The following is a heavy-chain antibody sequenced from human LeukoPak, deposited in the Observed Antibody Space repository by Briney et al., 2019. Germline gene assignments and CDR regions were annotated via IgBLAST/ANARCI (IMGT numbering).Heavy chain of an antibody. CDR2: IYYSGST. D-gene: IGHD6-19*01. CDR1: GGSMRSYY. J-gene: IGHJ4*02. Sequence: SETLSLTCTVSGGSMRSYYWSWIRQPPGRGLEWIGYIYYSGSTYYNPSLKSRVTISIDTSKNQFSLKLSSVTAADTAIYYCARLYSSGYYDGDYWGQGNLVGVSS. CDR3: ARLYSSGYYDGDY. V-gene: IGHV4-59*01.